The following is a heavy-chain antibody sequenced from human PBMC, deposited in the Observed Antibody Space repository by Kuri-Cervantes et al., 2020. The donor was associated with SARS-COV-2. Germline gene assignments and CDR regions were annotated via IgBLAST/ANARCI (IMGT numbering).Heavy chain of an antibody. CDR3: ATHSSSWYKAFDI. V-gene: IGHV1-8*02. J-gene: IGHJ3*02. CDR2: MNPNSGNT. D-gene: IGHD6-13*01. Sequence: ASVKVSCKASGYTFTSYGISWVRQAPGQGLEWMGWMNPNSGNTGYAQKFQGRVTMTRNTSISTAYMELSSLRSEDTAVYYCATHSSSWYKAFDIWGQGTMVTVSS. CDR1: GYTFTSYG.